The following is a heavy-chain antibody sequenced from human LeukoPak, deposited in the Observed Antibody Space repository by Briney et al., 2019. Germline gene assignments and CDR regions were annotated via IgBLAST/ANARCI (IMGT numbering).Heavy chain of an antibody. V-gene: IGHV1-46*01. Sequence: GASVKVSCKASGYTFTGYYMHWVRQAPGQGLEWMGIINPSGGSTSYAQKFQGRVTMTRDTSTSTVYMELSSLRSEDTAVYYCARVEWEYTAMVTGPRGMDVWGQGTTVTVSS. CDR1: GYTFTGYY. CDR2: INPSGGST. D-gene: IGHD5-18*01. J-gene: IGHJ6*02. CDR3: ARVEWEYTAMVTGPRGMDV.